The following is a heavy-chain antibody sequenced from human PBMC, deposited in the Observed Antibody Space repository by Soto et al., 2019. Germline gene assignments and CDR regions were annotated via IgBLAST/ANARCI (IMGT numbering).Heavy chain of an antibody. Sequence: EVQLVESGGGLVKPGGSLRLSCAASGFTFSNAWMNWVRQVPGKGLEWVGRIKSKTDGGTTDYAAPVKGRFTISRDDSKNTLYLQMNSLKTEDTAVYYCTTALYDYVWGSYSPDAFDIWGQGTMVTVSS. CDR1: GFTFSNAW. V-gene: IGHV3-15*07. J-gene: IGHJ3*02. CDR3: TTALYDYVWGSYSPDAFDI. D-gene: IGHD3-16*01. CDR2: IKSKTDGGTT.